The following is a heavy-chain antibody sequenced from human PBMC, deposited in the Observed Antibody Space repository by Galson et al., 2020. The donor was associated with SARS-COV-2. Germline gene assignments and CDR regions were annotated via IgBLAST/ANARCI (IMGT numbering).Heavy chain of an antibody. CDR3: AGDTAPSHYYYYGMDV. J-gene: IGHJ6*02. Sequence: GGSLRLSCAASGLTFSSYSMNWVRQAPGKGLEWVSSISSSRSYIYYADSVKGRFTISRDNAKNSLYLQMNSLRAEDTAVYYCAGDTAPSHYYYYGMDVWGQGTTVTVSS. D-gene: IGHD5-18*01. CDR2: ISSSRSYI. CDR1: GLTFSSYS. V-gene: IGHV3-21*01.